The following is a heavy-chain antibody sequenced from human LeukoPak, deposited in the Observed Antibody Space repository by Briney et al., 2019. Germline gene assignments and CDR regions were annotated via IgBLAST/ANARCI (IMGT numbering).Heavy chain of an antibody. D-gene: IGHD3-10*01. V-gene: IGHV1-2*04. CDR1: GYTFTGYY. CDR3: ARESSITMVRGDKSPFFDY. CDR2: INPNSGGT. Sequence: ASVKVSCKASGYTFTGYYMHWVRQAPGQGLEWMGWINPNSGGTNYAQKFQGWVTMTRDTSISTAYMGLSRLRSDDTAVYYCARESSITMVRGDKSPFFDYWGQGTLVTVSS. J-gene: IGHJ4*02.